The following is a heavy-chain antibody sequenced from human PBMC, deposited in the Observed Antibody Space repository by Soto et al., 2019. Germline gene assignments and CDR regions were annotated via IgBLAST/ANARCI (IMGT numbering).Heavy chain of an antibody. CDR3: ARDPVGVTPFDY. CDR1: DSISTYY. J-gene: IGHJ4*02. D-gene: IGHD1-26*01. CDR2: IYYMGRT. Sequence: PSETLSLTCTVDSISTYYWNWIRQSPGKGLEWIGYIYYMGRTNYNPSLRSRVTMSIDTSRNQFSLKLRSVTAADTAVYYCARDPVGVTPFDYWGQGALVTVSS. V-gene: IGHV4-59*01.